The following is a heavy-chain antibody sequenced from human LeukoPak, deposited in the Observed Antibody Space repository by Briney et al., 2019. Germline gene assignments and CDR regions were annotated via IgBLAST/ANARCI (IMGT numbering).Heavy chain of an antibody. CDR3: ARQLYSSGSYYAPMDV. CDR2: IYYSGST. CDR1: GGSINSSRYY. D-gene: IGHD3-10*01. J-gene: IGHJ6*03. Sequence: PSETLSLTCTVSGGSINSSRYYWGWIRQPPGKGLEWIGSIYYSGSTYYNPSLKSRVTVSLDTSKNQFSLKLSSVTATDTAVYYCARQLYSSGSYYAPMDVWGKGTTVTISS. V-gene: IGHV4-39*01.